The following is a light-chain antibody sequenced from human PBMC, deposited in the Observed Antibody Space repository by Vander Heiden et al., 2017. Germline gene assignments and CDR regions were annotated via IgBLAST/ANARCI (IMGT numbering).Light chain of an antibody. J-gene: IGKJ5*01. Sequence: DIQLTQSPSFLSASVGDRVTITCRASQGISSYLAWYQQKPGKAPKLLIYAASTLQSGVPSRFSGSGYGTEFTLTISSRQPEDFAPYYCQQLNSYPSITFGQGTPLEIK. CDR3: QQLNSYPSIT. CDR2: AAS. CDR1: QGISSY. V-gene: IGKV1-9*01.